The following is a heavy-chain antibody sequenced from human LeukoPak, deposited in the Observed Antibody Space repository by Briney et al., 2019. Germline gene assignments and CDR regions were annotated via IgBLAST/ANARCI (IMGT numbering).Heavy chain of an antibody. Sequence: GGSLRLSCAASGFTFSTFAMHWVRQAPGKGLEWVAVISYDGSNKYYADSVKGRFTISRDNSKNTLYLQMNSLRAGDTAVYYCAKPHFDDWGQGTLVTVSS. J-gene: IGHJ4*02. V-gene: IGHV3-30*18. CDR2: ISYDGSNK. CDR1: GFTFSTFA. CDR3: AKPHFDD.